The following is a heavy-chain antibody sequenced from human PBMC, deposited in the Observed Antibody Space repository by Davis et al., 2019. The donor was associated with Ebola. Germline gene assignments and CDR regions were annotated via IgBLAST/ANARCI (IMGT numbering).Heavy chain of an antibody. J-gene: IGHJ6*02. Sequence: SWIRQPPGKGLEWIGEINHSGSTNYNPSLKSRVTISVDTSKNQFSLKLSSVTAADTAVYYCARGSSSWVYYGMDVWGQGTTVTVSS. D-gene: IGHD6-13*01. CDR2: INHSGST. V-gene: IGHV4-34*01. CDR3: ARGSSSWVYYGMDV.